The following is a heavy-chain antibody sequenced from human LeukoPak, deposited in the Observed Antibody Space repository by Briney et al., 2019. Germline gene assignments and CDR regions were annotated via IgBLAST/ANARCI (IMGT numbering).Heavy chain of an antibody. CDR2: INHSGST. Sequence: SETLSLTCAVYGGSFSGYYWSWIRQPPGKGLEWIGEINHSGSTNYNPSLNSRVTISVDMSKNQFSLKLSSVTAADTAVYYCARGINTSIAAHFDYWGQGTLVTVSS. D-gene: IGHD6-6*01. CDR1: GGSFSGYY. J-gene: IGHJ4*02. V-gene: IGHV4-34*01. CDR3: ARGINTSIAAHFDY.